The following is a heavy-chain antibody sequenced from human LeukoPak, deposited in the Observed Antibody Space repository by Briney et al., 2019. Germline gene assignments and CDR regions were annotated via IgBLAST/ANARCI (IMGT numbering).Heavy chain of an antibody. D-gene: IGHD6-13*01. V-gene: IGHV4-34*01. Sequence: SETLSLTCAVYGGSFSGYYWSWIRQPPGKGLEWIGEINHSGSTNYNPSLKSRVTISVDTSKNQFSLKLSSVTAADTAVYYCARSPSLAGPDYWGQGTLVTVSS. CDR3: ARSPSLAGPDY. CDR2: INHSGST. J-gene: IGHJ4*02. CDR1: GGSFSGYY.